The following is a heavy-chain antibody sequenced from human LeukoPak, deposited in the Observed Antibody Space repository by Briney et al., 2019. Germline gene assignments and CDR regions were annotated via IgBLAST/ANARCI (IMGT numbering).Heavy chain of an antibody. Sequence: PGGSLRLSCAASGFSFNYYAMNWVRQVPGKGLEWVSDITGPADATTYADSVKGRFTISRDNSKNTVFLQMDSLGAEDTAVYYCAKDRVSGDGYNSLDYWGQGTLVTVSS. V-gene: IGHV3-23*01. CDR1: GFSFNYYA. J-gene: IGHJ4*02. CDR2: ITGPADAT. D-gene: IGHD5-24*01. CDR3: AKDRVSGDGYNSLDY.